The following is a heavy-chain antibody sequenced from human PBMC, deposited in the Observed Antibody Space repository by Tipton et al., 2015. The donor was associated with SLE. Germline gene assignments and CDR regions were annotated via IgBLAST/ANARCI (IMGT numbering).Heavy chain of an antibody. D-gene: IGHD4-17*01. J-gene: IGHJ4*02. CDR2: IWSDGTNE. CDR1: GFTFSTHA. V-gene: IGHV3-30*04. CDR3: AKDGNPYYADKTYFDY. Sequence: SLRLSCAVSGFTFSTHAMHWVRQTPGKGLEWLAIIWSDGTNEYYADSVKGRLTISRDNSKNTLYVQMNSLRPEDTAVYYCAKDGNPYYADKTYFDYWGQGTLVTVSS.